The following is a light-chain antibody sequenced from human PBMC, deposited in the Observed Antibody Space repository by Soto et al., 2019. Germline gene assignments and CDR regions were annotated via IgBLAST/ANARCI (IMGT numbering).Light chain of an antibody. CDR3: QQYGSPLWT. V-gene: IGKV3-20*01. J-gene: IGKJ1*01. Sequence: EIVLTQSPGTLSLSPGERATLSCRASQSVTADYLAWYQQKPGLAPRLLIYGASNRATGIPDRFSGSGSGTDFTLSISRLEPEDFAVYYCQQYGSPLWTFGQGTKVEIK. CDR2: GAS. CDR1: QSVTADY.